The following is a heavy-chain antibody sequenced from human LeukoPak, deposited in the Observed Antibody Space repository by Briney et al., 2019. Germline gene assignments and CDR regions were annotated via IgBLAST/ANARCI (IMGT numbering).Heavy chain of an antibody. CDR3: AREGERWLQLLLDY. Sequence: PGESLRLSCAASGFTFGGYTMNWVRQAPGKGLEWVSSISASNSYIYYADSVKGRFTISRDNAKTSLYLQMNSLRAEDTAVYYCAREGERWLQLLLDYWGQGTLVTVSS. CDR2: ISASNSYI. V-gene: IGHV3-21*01. J-gene: IGHJ4*02. D-gene: IGHD5-24*01. CDR1: GFTFGGYT.